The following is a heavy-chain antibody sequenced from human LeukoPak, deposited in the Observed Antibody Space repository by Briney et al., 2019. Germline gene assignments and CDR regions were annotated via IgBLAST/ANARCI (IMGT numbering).Heavy chain of an antibody. V-gene: IGHV3-33*01. D-gene: IGHD3-16*01. CDR2: IWYDGSNK. CDR3: ARGVGGSVVKHLDY. CDR1: GFTLSSYG. Sequence: GGSLRLSCAASGFTLSSYGIHWVRQAPGKGLEWVAVIWYDGSNKYYADSVKGRFTISRDNSKNTLYLQMNSLRAEDTAVYYCARGVGGSVVKHLDYWGQGTLVTVSS. J-gene: IGHJ4*02.